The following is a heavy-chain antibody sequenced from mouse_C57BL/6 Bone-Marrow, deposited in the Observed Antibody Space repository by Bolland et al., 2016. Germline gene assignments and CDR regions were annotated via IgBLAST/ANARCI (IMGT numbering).Heavy chain of an antibody. J-gene: IGHJ2*01. CDR3: AKKGAQLGYFDY. V-gene: IGHV1-12*01. D-gene: IGHD4-1*02. Sequence: SYNQKFKGKATLTVDKSSSTAYMQLSSLTSEDSAVYFCAKKGAQLGYFDYWGQG.